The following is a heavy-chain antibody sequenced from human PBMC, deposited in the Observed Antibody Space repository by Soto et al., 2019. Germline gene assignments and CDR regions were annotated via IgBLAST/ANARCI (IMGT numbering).Heavy chain of an antibody. CDR1: GFTFSSYA. D-gene: IGHD4-17*01. Sequence: EVQLLESGGGLVQPGGSLRLSCAASGFTFSSYAMSWVRQAPGKGLEWVSAISGSGGSIYYADSVKGRFTISRDNSKNTLYLQMNSLRAEDTAVYYCAKDEVDYGGKLDWGQGTLVTVSS. CDR3: AKDEVDYGGKLD. J-gene: IGHJ4*02. CDR2: ISGSGGSI. V-gene: IGHV3-23*01.